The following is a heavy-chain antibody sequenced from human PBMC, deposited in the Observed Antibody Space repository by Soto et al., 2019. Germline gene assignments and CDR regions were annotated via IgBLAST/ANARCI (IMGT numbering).Heavy chain of an antibody. CDR2: INAGNGNT. Sequence: ASVKVSCKASGYTFTSYAMHWVRQAPGKRVEGMGWINAGNGNTKYSQKFQVRVTITRDTSASTAYMELSSLRSEETAVYYCARGYGTTGTTYAFDIWGQGTMVTVSS. CDR1: GYTFTSYA. D-gene: IGHD1-1*01. CDR3: ARGYGTTGTTYAFDI. V-gene: IGHV1-3*01. J-gene: IGHJ3*02.